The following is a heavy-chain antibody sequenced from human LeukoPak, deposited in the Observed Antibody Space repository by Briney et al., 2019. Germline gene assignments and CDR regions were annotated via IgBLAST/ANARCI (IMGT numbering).Heavy chain of an antibody. D-gene: IGHD2-15*01. Sequence: ASVKVSCKASGYTFINYYMHWVRQAPGQGLEWMGWINPNSGGTNYAQKFQGRVTMTRDTSISTAYMELSRLRSDDTAVYYCARVSNLGYCSGGSCYDYWGQGTLVTVSS. V-gene: IGHV1-2*02. CDR1: GYTFINYY. CDR2: INPNSGGT. CDR3: ARVSNLGYCSGGSCYDY. J-gene: IGHJ4*02.